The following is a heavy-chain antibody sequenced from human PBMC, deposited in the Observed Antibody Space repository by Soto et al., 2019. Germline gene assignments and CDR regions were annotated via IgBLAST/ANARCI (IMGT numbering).Heavy chain of an antibody. V-gene: IGHV3-23*01. CDR1: GLTLSSYA. J-gene: IGHJ6*02. CDR2: ISGSGGST. CDR3: AKDLYIGYHYYGMVV. Sequence: GVSRRHSCAASGLTLSSYAMSCFRQAPGKGLEWVSAISGSGGSTYYADSVKGRFTISRDNSKNTLYLQMNSLRAEDTAVYYCAKDLYIGYHYYGMVVWGEG. D-gene: IGHD5-12*01.